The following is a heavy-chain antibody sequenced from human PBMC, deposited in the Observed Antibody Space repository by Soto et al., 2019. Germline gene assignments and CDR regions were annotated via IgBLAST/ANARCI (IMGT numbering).Heavy chain of an antibody. CDR1: GFTFSSYA. CDR2: ISGSGGST. J-gene: IGHJ6*02. CDR3: AKDGLQWLAHYYYYGMDV. V-gene: IGHV3-23*01. Sequence: PGGSLRLSCAASGFTFSSYAMSWVRRAPGKGLEWVSAISGSGGSTYYADSVKGRFTISRDNSKNTLYLQMNSLRAEDTAVYYCAKDGLQWLAHYYYYGMDVWGQGTTVTVSS. D-gene: IGHD6-19*01.